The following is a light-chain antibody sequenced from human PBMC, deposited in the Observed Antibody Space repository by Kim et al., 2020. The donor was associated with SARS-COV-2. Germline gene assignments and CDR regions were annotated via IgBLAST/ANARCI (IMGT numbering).Light chain of an antibody. Sequence: SLSPGERATLSCRASQSVSSSYLAWYQQKPGQAPRLLIYGASSRATGIPDRFSGSGSGTDFTLTISRLEPEDFAVYHCQQYGSSYTFGQGTKLEI. V-gene: IGKV3-20*01. CDR3: QQYGSSYT. CDR2: GAS. CDR1: QSVSSSY. J-gene: IGKJ2*01.